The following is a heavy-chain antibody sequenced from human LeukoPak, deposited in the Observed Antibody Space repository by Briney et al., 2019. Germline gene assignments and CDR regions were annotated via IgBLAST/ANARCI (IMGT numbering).Heavy chain of an antibody. CDR2: IKSKTDGAAT. CDR3: TTVYYYDSTFDY. J-gene: IGHJ4*02. Sequence: GGSLRLSCAASGFTFSHAWMSWVRQAPGKGLEWVGRIKSKTDGAATDYAAPVKGRFTISRDDSKNTLYLQMNSLKTEDTAVYYCTTVYYYDSTFDYWGQGILVTVSS. D-gene: IGHD3-22*01. V-gene: IGHV3-15*01. CDR1: GFTFSHAW.